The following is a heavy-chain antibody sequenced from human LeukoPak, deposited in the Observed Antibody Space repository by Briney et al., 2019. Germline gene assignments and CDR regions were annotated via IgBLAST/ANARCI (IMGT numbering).Heavy chain of an antibody. J-gene: IGHJ3*02. V-gene: IGHV1-46*01. CDR1: GYTFTSYY. Sequence: ASVKVSCKASGYTFTSYYMHWVRQAPGQGLEWMGIINPSGGSTSYAQKFQGRVTMTRDTSTSTVYMELSSLRSEDTAVYYCARGTYRRDSSGYLGAFDIWGQGTMVTVSS. CDR2: INPSGGST. CDR3: ARGTYRRDSSGYLGAFDI. D-gene: IGHD3-22*01.